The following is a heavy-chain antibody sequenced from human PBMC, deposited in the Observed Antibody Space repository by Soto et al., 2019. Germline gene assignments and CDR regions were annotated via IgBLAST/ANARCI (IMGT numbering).Heavy chain of an antibody. V-gene: IGHV1-2*04. CDR3: ARDLVVVPAATSPHYYYYYGMDV. D-gene: IGHD2-2*01. Sequence: ASVKVSCKASGYTFTGYYMHWVRQAPGQGLEWMGWINPNGGGTNYAQKFQGWVTMTRDTSISTAYMELSRLRSDDTAVYYCARDLVVVPAATSPHYYYYYGMDVWGQGTTVTVS. CDR2: INPNGGGT. J-gene: IGHJ6*02. CDR1: GYTFTGYY.